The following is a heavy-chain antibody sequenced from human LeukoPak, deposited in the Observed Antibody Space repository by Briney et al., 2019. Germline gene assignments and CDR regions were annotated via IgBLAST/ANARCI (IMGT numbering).Heavy chain of an antibody. CDR1: GFTFSNYE. V-gene: IGHV3-48*03. D-gene: IGHD5-18*01. CDR2: ISGSGSTI. Sequence: PGGSLRLSCAASGFTFSNYEMNWVSQAPGKGLEWGSYISGSGSTIYYADSVKGRFTISRDNATASLYLQMKSLRDEDTAVYYCARVRSGYSHENYFDYWGQGTLVTVSS. CDR3: ARVRSGYSHENYFDY. J-gene: IGHJ4*02.